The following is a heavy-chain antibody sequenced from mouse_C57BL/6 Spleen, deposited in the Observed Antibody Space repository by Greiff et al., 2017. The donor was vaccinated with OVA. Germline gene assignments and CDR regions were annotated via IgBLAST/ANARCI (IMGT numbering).Heavy chain of an antibody. CDR3: ARGDGYYVGYAMDY. CDR1: GFTFSDYY. V-gene: IGHV5-16*01. J-gene: IGHJ4*01. Sequence: EVKLMESEGGLVQPGSSMKLSCTASGFTFSDYYMAWVRQVPEKGLEWVANINYDGSSTYYLDSLKSRFIISRDNAKNILYLQMSSLKSEDTATYYCARGDGYYVGYAMDYWGQGTSVTVSS. CDR2: INYDGSST. D-gene: IGHD2-3*01.